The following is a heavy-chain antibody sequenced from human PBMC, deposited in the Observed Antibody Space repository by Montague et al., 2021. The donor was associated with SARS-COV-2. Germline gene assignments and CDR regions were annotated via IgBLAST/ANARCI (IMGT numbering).Heavy chain of an antibody. D-gene: IGHD5-18*01. V-gene: IGHV4-59*11. CDR2: IYYSGST. Sequence: SETLSLTCTVSGGSISSHYWSWIRQPPGKGLEWIGYIYYSGSTNYNPSLKSRVTISLDTSKNQFSLKLNSVTAADTAVYYCARGSHGPDAFDIWGQGTMVTVSS. CDR3: ARGSHGPDAFDI. CDR1: GGSISSHY. J-gene: IGHJ3*02.